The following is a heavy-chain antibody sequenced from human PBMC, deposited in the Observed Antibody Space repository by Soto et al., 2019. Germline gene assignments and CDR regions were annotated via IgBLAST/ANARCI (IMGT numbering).Heavy chain of an antibody. D-gene: IGHD3-10*01. CDR1: GDSMANYY. J-gene: IGHJ4*02. Sequence: QVQLQESGPGLVKPSETLSLTCNVSGDSMANYYWTWIRQPAGRGLEWLGRVFSRGSTNYHSSLKNRATISLDMSANQFSLKLTSVTAADTAIYYCARELTGPLVRAVVMDLWGQGILVTVSS. CDR3: ARELTGPLVRAVVMDL. V-gene: IGHV4-4*07. CDR2: VFSRGST.